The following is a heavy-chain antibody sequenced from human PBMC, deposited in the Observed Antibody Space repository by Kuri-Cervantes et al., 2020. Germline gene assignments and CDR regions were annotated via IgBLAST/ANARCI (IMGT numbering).Heavy chain of an antibody. Sequence: GESLKISCAASGFTFSSYDMHWVRQATGKGLEWVSAIGTAGDTYYPGSVKGRFTISRENAKNSLYLQMNSLRAGDTAVYYCAKADYYSSYYMHVWGKGTTVTVSS. CDR2: IGTAGDT. V-gene: IGHV3-13*01. CDR3: AKADYYSSYYMHV. CDR1: GFTFSSYD. J-gene: IGHJ6*03.